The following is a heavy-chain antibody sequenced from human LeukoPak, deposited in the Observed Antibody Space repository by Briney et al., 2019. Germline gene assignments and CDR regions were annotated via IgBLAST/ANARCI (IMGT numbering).Heavy chain of an antibody. J-gene: IGHJ4*02. D-gene: IGHD3-16*02. V-gene: IGHV4-59*01. CDR1: GGSISRYY. Sequence: SETLSLTCTVSGGSISRYYWSWIRQPPGKGLEWIGYIYYSGSTNYNPSLKSRVTISVDTSKNQFSLKLSSVTAADTAVYYCARYVWGSYPTFEDYWGQGTLVTVSS. CDR2: IYYSGST. CDR3: ARYVWGSYPTFEDY.